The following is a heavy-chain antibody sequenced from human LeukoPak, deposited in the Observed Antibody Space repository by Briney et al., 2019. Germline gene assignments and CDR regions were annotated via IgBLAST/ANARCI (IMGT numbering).Heavy chain of an antibody. D-gene: IGHD3-3*01. V-gene: IGHV3-33*01. Sequence: PGRSLRLSCVASGFIFSSYGMHWVRQAPGKGLEWVAVIWYDGTNKYYGDSVKGRFTISRDNSKNTLYLQINSLRVEDTAVYYCARDKIHDFWSGHNFDYWGQGTLVTVSS. CDR2: IWYDGTNK. CDR3: ARDKIHDFWSGHNFDY. CDR1: GFIFSSYG. J-gene: IGHJ4*02.